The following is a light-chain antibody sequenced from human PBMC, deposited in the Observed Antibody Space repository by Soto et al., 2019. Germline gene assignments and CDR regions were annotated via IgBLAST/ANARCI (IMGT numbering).Light chain of an antibody. CDR2: DAS. V-gene: IGKV3-11*01. Sequence: EIVLTQSPATLSLSPGERATLSCRASQSVSNYLAWYQQKPGQAPRLLIYDASNRATGIPARFSGSGSGTGFTLTISSLEPEDFAVYYCQQRSNWPPWTFGQGTKVDIK. J-gene: IGKJ1*01. CDR3: QQRSNWPPWT. CDR1: QSVSNY.